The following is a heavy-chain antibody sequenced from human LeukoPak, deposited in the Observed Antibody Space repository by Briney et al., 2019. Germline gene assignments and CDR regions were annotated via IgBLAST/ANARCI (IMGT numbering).Heavy chain of an antibody. CDR3: AKDATPGNSVYDHFDY. Sequence: GGSLRLSCAASGFTYRIHAMSWVRQAPGKGLEWVSTIGSGDDLHYADSAKGRFTVSRDDPQNTLYLQMNSLRAEDAAIYYCAKDATPGNSVYDHFDYWGQGTLVTVSS. D-gene: IGHD5/OR15-5a*01. V-gene: IGHV3-23*01. CDR2: IGSGDDL. J-gene: IGHJ4*02. CDR1: GFTYRIHA.